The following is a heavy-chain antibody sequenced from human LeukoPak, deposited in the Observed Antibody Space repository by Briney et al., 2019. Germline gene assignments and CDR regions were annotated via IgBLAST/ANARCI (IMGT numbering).Heavy chain of an antibody. Sequence: GGSLRLSCAASGFTFRNYVISWGRQAPGKGLEWVSGLSGSGVTAYYADSVKGRFTISRDSSKNTLYLQMNSLRADDTAVYYGAKEAPYCGGDCYGVFDYWGQGNLVTVSS. D-gene: IGHD2-21*02. V-gene: IGHV3-23*01. CDR1: GFTFRNYV. CDR3: AKEAPYCGGDCYGVFDY. J-gene: IGHJ4*02. CDR2: LSGSGVTA.